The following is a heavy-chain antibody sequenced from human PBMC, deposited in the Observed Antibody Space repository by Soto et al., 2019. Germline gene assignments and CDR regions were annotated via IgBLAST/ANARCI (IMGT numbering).Heavy chain of an antibody. Sequence: QVQLQESGPGLVKPSQTLSLTCTVSGGSISSGGYYWSWIRQHPGKGLEWIGYIYYSGSTYYNPSLKSRVTISVDTSKNQFSLKLSSVTAADTAVYYCARVPVVVVAASPSGWFDPWGQGTLVTVSS. CDR2: IYYSGST. CDR1: GGSISSGGYY. D-gene: IGHD2-15*01. V-gene: IGHV4-31*03. J-gene: IGHJ5*02. CDR3: ARVPVVVVAASPSGWFDP.